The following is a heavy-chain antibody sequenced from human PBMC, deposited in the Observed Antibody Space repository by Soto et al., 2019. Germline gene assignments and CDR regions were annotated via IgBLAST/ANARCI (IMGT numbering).Heavy chain of an antibody. CDR2: ISYDGSNK. D-gene: IGHD5-18*01. V-gene: IGHV3-30-3*01. CDR1: GFTFSSYA. J-gene: IGHJ4*02. Sequence: GGSLRLSCAASGFTFSSYAMHWVRQAPGKGLEWVAVISYDGSNKYYADSVKGRFTISRDNSKNTLYLQMNSLRAEDTAVYYCARDRDSYGAPIYFDYWGQGTLVTVSS. CDR3: ARDRDSYGAPIYFDY.